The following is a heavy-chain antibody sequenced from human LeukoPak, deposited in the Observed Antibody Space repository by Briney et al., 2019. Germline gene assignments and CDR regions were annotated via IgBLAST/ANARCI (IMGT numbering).Heavy chain of an antibody. J-gene: IGHJ4*02. CDR3: VRGVRDTIAYYHFDY. Sequence: PSQTLSLTCAVSGGSISSGGYSWSWIRQPPGKGLEWIGYIYHSGSTYYNPSLKSRVTISVDRSKNQFSLKLSSVTAADTAVYYCVRGVRDTIAYYHFDYWGRGTLVTVSS. D-gene: IGHD3-22*01. CDR2: IYHSGST. V-gene: IGHV4-30-2*01. CDR1: GGSISSGGYS.